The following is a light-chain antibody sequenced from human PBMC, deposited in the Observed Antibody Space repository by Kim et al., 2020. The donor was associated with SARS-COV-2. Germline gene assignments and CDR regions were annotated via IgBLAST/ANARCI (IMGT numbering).Light chain of an antibody. CDR2: QDT. V-gene: IGLV3-1*01. CDR1: KLGDKY. Sequence: VSPGQTASITRSGDKLGDKYACWYQLKPGQSPLLVIYQDTMRPSGIPERFSASNSGNTATLTISGTQAVDEADYYCQAWDTSLGVVFGGGTKVTVL. CDR3: QAWDTSLGVV. J-gene: IGLJ2*01.